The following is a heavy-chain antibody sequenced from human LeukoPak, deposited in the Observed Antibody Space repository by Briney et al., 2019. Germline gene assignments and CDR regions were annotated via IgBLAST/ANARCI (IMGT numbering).Heavy chain of an antibody. Sequence: ASVKVSCKASGYTFTSYDINWVRQATGQGLEWMGWMNPNSGNTGYAQKFQGRVTMTRNTSISTAYMELSSLRSEDTAVYYCARGHYYDSSGYYTPGFKLFDIWGQGTMVTVSS. V-gene: IGHV1-8*01. D-gene: IGHD3-22*01. CDR1: GYTFTSYD. CDR3: ARGHYYDSSGYYTPGFKLFDI. CDR2: MNPNSGNT. J-gene: IGHJ3*02.